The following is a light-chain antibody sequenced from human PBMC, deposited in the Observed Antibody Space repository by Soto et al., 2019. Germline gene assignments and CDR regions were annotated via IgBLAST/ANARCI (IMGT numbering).Light chain of an antibody. V-gene: IGKV2-40*01. CDR1: QSLLDSDDGNTY. CDR2: TLS. Sequence: DIVMTQTPLSLPVTPGEPASISCRSSQSLLDSDDGNTYLDWYLQKPGQSPQLLIYTLSYRASGVPDRFSGSESGTEFTLTISGLHAEDSATYYCQQYTNFPRTFGGGTKVDIK. J-gene: IGKJ4*01. CDR3: QQYTNFPRT.